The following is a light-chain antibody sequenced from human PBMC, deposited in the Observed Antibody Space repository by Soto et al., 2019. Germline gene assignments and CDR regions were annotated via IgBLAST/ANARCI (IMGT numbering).Light chain of an antibody. CDR3: GTWDSSLSAYV. CDR1: SSNIGNNY. Sequence: QSVLTQPPSVSAAPGQKITISCSGSSSNIGNNYVSWYRQLPGTAPELLIYDINKRPSGIPDRFSGSKSGTSATLGITGLQTGDEADYYCGTWDSSLSAYVFXTGTKVTVL. V-gene: IGLV1-51*01. J-gene: IGLJ1*01. CDR2: DIN.